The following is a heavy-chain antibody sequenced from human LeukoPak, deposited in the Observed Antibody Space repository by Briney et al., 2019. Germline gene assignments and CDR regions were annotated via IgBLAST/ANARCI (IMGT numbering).Heavy chain of an antibody. CDR2: IYYSGST. V-gene: IGHV4-59*01. Sequence: KPSETLSLTCAVYGGSFSGYYWSWIRQPPGKGLEWIGYIYYSGSTNYNPSLKSRVTISVDTSKNQFSLKLSSVTAADTAVYYCARLGSSWYFYYGMDVWGQGTTVTVSS. CDR3: ARLGSSWYFYYGMDV. J-gene: IGHJ6*02. CDR1: GGSFSGYY. D-gene: IGHD6-13*01.